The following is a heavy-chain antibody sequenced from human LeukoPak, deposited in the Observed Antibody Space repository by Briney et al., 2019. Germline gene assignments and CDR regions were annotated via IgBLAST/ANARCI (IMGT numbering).Heavy chain of an antibody. Sequence: SETLSLTCTVSGGSISSYYWSWIRQPPGKGLEWIGYIYYSGSTNYNPSLKSRVTISVDTSKNQFSLKLSSVTAADTAVYYCASGGIAVAGTGNSFDYWGQGTLVTVSS. CDR3: ASGGIAVAGTGNSFDY. D-gene: IGHD6-19*01. J-gene: IGHJ4*02. CDR1: GGSISSYY. V-gene: IGHV4-59*12. CDR2: IYYSGST.